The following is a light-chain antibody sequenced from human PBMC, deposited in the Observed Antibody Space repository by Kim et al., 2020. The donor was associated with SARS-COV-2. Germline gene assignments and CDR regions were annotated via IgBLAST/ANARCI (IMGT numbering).Light chain of an antibody. Sequence: DIQMTQSPSTLSASVGDRVTITCRASQSISSWLAWYQQKPGKALKLLIYDASSLESGVPSRFSGSGSGTEFTLTISSLQPDDFATYYCQQYNSYSPYTFGQGTKLEI. CDR1: QSISSW. CDR3: QQYNSYSPYT. J-gene: IGKJ2*01. V-gene: IGKV1-5*01. CDR2: DAS.